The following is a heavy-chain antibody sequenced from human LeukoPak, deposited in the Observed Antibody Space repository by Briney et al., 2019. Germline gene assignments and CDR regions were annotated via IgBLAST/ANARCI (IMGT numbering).Heavy chain of an antibody. J-gene: IGHJ4*02. CDR1: GFSFSRYG. CDR3: ARGRGSSWYFDY. Sequence: GGSLRLSCAASGFSFSRYGMHWVRQAPGKGLEWVAVIWDDGSNQKYADSVKGRFTISRDNSKNTLYLQMNSLRAEDTAVYYCARGRGSSWYFDYWGQGTLVTVSS. D-gene: IGHD6-13*01. V-gene: IGHV3-33*01. CDR2: IWDDGSNQ.